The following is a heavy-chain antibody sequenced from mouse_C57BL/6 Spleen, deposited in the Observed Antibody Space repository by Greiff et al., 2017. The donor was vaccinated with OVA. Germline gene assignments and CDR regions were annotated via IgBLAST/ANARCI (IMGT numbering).Heavy chain of an antibody. CDR3: VRGYEGYIDV. V-gene: IGHV10-1*01. CDR2: IRSKSNNYAT. Sequence: EVQGVESGGGLVQPKGSLKLSCAASGFSFNTYAMNWVRQAPGKGLEWVARIRSKSNNYATYYADSVKDRFTISRDDSESMLYLQMNNLKTEDTAMYYCVRGYEGYIDVWGTGTTVTVSS. J-gene: IGHJ1*03. D-gene: IGHD2-10*02. CDR1: GFSFNTYA.